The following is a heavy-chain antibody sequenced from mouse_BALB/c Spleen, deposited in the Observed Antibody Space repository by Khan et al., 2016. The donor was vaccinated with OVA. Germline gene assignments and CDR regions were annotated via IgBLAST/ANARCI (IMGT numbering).Heavy chain of an antibody. CDR3: ARAGYGGFAY. CDR1: GFTFSDYY. J-gene: IGHJ3*01. CDR2: ISDGGSYT. V-gene: IGHV5-4*02. Sequence: EVELVESGGGLVKPGGSLKLSCAASGFTFSDYYMYWVRQTPEKRLEWVATISDGGSYTYYPDSVKGRFPISRDNAKNNLYLQMSSMKSEATAMYYCARAGYGGFAYWGQGTLVTVSA. D-gene: IGHD1-1*02.